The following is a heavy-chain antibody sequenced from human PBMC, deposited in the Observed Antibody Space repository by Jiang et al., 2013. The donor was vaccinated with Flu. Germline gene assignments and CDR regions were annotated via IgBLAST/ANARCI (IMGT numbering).Heavy chain of an antibody. D-gene: IGHD4-11*01. V-gene: IGHV3-33*01. CDR3: ARRDYSNYGYYYYYGMDV. Sequence: VQLVESGGGVVQPGRSLRLSCAASGFTFSSYGMHWVRQAPGKGLEWVAVIWYDGSNKYYADSVKGRFTISRDNSKNTLYLQMNSLRAEDTAVYYCARRDYSNYGYYYYYGMDVVGQRATVTVS. CDR2: IWYDGSNK. CDR1: GFTFSSYG. J-gene: IGHJ6*01.